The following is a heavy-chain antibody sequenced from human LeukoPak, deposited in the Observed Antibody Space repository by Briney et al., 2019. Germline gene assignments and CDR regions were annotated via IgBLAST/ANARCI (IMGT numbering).Heavy chain of an antibody. CDR1: GDSISSYY. D-gene: IGHD6-13*01. J-gene: IGHJ4*02. CDR3: ARGSGSSWYSYFDY. Sequence: SETLSLTCTVSGDSISSYYWSWIRQPPGKGLEWIGYIYYSGSTNYNPSLKSRVTISVDTSKNHFSLRLSSVTAADTAVYYCARGSGSSWYSYFDYWGQGTLVTVSS. V-gene: IGHV4-59*01. CDR2: IYYSGST.